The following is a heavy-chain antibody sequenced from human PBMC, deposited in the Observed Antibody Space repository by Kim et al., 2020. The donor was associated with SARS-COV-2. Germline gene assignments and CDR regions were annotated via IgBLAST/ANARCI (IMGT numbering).Heavy chain of an antibody. CDR3: ARDGGTPTVTTLYYWYYGMDV. V-gene: IGHV1-3*01. CDR2: INAGNGNT. CDR1: GYTFTSYA. Sequence: ASVKVSCKASGYTFTSYAMHWVRQAPGQRLEWMGWINAGNGNTKYSQKFQGRVTITRDTSASTAYMELSSLRSEDTAVYYCARDGGTPTVTTLYYWYYGMDVWGQGTTVTVSS. J-gene: IGHJ6*02. D-gene: IGHD4-17*01.